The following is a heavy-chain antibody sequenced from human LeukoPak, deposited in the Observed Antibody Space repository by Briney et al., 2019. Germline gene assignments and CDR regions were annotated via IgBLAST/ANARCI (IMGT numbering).Heavy chain of an antibody. Sequence: SQTLSLTCTVSGGSISSGSYYWSWIRQPAGKGLEWIGYIYYSGSTNYNPSLKSRVTISVDTSKNQFSLKLSSVTAADTAVYYCARVGGFSGFYYYYYMDVWGKGTTVTVSS. CDR1: GGSISSGSYY. D-gene: IGHD3-10*01. CDR3: ARVGGFSGFYYYYYMDV. CDR2: IYYSGST. J-gene: IGHJ6*03. V-gene: IGHV4-61*10.